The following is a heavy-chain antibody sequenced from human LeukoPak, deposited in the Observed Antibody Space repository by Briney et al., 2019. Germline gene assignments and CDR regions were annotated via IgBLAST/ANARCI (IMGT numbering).Heavy chain of an antibody. V-gene: IGHV4-59*01. Sequence: SETLSLTCTVSGGSISDYYWSWIRQPPGRGLEWIAYSGSTNYNPSLKSRVIISVDTSKNQFSLMLTSVTAADTAVYYCARGYGSGSYNNFNKWGQGLLVAVSS. D-gene: IGHD3-10*01. J-gene: IGHJ4*02. CDR2: SGST. CDR1: GGSISDYY. CDR3: ARGYGSGSYNNFNK.